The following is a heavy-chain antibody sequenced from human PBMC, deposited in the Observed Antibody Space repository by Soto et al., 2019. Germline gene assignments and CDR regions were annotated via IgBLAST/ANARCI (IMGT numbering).Heavy chain of an antibody. J-gene: IGHJ5*02. D-gene: IGHD2-2*01. CDR2: IYYSGST. V-gene: IGHV4-59*01. Sequence: SETLCLPWTVFGGSISSYYWSWILQPPGKGLEWIGYIYYSGSTNYNPSLKSRVTISVDTSKNQFSLKLSSVTAADTAVYYCARGGRYCSSTSCYPWDTTKKNWFDPWGQGTLVTVSS. CDR3: ARGGRYCSSTSCYPWDTTKKNWFDP. CDR1: GGSISSYY.